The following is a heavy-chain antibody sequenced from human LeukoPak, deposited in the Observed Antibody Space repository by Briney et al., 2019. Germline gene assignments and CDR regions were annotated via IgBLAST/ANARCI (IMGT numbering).Heavy chain of an antibody. J-gene: IGHJ4*02. CDR3: ARGTLYSGWSYYFDY. D-gene: IGHD6-19*01. Sequence: SETLSLTCAVYGGSFSGYYWSWIRQPPGKGLEWVGEINHSGSTNYNPSLKSRATISVDTSKNHFSLRLSSVTAAGTAMYYCARGTLYSGWSYYFDYWGQGSQVTVSS. V-gene: IGHV4-34*01. CDR1: GGSFSGYY. CDR2: INHSGST.